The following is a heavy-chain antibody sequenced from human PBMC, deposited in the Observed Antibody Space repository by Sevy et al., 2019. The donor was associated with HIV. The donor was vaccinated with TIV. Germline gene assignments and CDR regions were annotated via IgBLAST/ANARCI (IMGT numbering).Heavy chain of an antibody. CDR1: GFTFSSHW. CDR3: TRGRSGTYGWFDP. D-gene: IGHD6-19*01. CDR2: LNGDGSSA. J-gene: IGHJ5*02. Sequence: GGSLRLSCAASGFTFSSHWMHWVRQAPGKGLVWVSRLNGDGSSASYADLVKGRFTISRDNGKNTVYLQISSLTADDTAVYYCTRGRSGTYGWFDPWGQGTLVTVSS. V-gene: IGHV3-74*01.